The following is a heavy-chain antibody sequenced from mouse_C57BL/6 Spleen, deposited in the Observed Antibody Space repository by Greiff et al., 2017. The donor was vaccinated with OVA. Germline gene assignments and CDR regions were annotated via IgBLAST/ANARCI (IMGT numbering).Heavy chain of an antibody. V-gene: IGHV1-69*01. Sequence: QVQLQQPGAELVMPGASVKLSCKASGYTFTSYWMHWVKQRPGQGLEWIGEIDPSDSYTNYNQKFKGKSTLTVDKSSSTAYMQLSSLTSEDSAVYYCARCEPNPYDFDYWGQGTTLTVSS. CDR1: GYTFTSYW. CDR2: IDPSDSYT. J-gene: IGHJ2*01. CDR3: ARCEPNPYDFDY. D-gene: IGHD1-1*01.